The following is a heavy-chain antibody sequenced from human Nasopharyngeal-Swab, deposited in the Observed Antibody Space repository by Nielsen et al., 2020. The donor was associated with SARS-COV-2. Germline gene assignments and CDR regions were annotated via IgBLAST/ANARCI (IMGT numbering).Heavy chain of an antibody. CDR1: GGSISSYY. CDR3: ARISWVWFGEFQYYFDY. D-gene: IGHD3-10*01. Sequence: GSLRLSCTVSGGSISSYYWTWIRQPPGKGLEYIGYIYYSASTNYNPSLKSRVTISVDTSKNQFSLKLSSVTAADTAVYYCARISWVWFGEFQYYFDYWGQGTLVTVSS. V-gene: IGHV4-59*08. J-gene: IGHJ4*02. CDR2: IYYSAST.